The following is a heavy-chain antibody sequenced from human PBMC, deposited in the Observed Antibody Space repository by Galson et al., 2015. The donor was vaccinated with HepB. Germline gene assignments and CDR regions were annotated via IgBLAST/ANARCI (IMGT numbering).Heavy chain of an antibody. V-gene: IGHV1-69*06. Sequence: SVKVSCKAAGRFFSAYGISWVRQAPGQGLEWMGGIIAVFSTTHYAQKFQGRVTITADKSTSTVYMELSSLRSEDTAVYYCARDGTYYGYYFDYWGQGTLVTVSS. CDR1: GRFFSAYG. D-gene: IGHD3-10*01. CDR2: IIAVFSTT. J-gene: IGHJ4*02. CDR3: ARDGTYYGYYFDY.